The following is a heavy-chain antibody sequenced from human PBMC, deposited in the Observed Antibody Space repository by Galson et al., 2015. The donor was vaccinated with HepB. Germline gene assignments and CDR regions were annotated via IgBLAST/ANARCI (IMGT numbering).Heavy chain of an antibody. V-gene: IGHV3-30*04. CDR1: GFTFSSYA. CDR3: ARAGSYVD. J-gene: IGHJ4*02. D-gene: IGHD3-10*01. Sequence: SLRLSCAASGFTFSSYAMHWVRQAPGKGLEWVAVISYDGSNKYYADSVKGRFTISRDNSKNTLYLQMNSLRAEDAAVYYCARAGSYVDWGQGTLVTVSS. CDR2: ISYDGSNK.